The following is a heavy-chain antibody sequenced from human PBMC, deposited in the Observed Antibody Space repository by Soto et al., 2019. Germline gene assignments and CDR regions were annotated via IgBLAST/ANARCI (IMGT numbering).Heavy chain of an antibody. D-gene: IGHD1-1*01. CDR3: ARANYNWGETGYNWFDP. J-gene: IGHJ5*02. Sequence: PSETLSLTCTVSGGSITSGGYYWSWIRQHPGKGLEWIGYIYYSGFTYYNPSLKSRVTISVDTSKNQFSLKLSSVTAADTAVYYCARANYNWGETGYNWFDPWGQGTLVTVSS. V-gene: IGHV4-31*03. CDR2: IYYSGFT. CDR1: GGSITSGGYY.